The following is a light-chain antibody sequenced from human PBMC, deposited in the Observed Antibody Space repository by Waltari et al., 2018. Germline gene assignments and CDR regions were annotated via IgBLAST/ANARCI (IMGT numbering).Light chain of an antibody. V-gene: IGLV2-14*03. CDR2: DVS. Sequence: QSALTQPASVSGSPGQSITISCTGDSGDVGAYNYVSWYQQHPGKAPKLMIYDVSVRPSCVSNRFSGSTSVNTASLTISALQAEDDADYYCCSYTSSSTWVFGGGTKLTVL. CDR3: CSYTSSSTWV. J-gene: IGLJ3*02. CDR1: SGDVGAYNY.